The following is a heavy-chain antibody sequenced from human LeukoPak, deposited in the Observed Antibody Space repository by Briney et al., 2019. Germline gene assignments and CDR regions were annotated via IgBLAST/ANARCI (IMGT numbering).Heavy chain of an antibody. J-gene: IGHJ4*02. Sequence: GGSLRLSCAASGFTVSSNYMSWVRQAPGKGLEWVSVIYSGGSTYYADSVKGRFTISRDNSKNTLYLQMNSLRAEDTAVYYCARLVYCSGGSCYIDDYWGQGTLVTVSS. CDR1: GFTVSSNY. CDR2: IYSGGST. V-gene: IGHV3-53*01. CDR3: ARLVYCSGGSCYIDDY. D-gene: IGHD2-15*01.